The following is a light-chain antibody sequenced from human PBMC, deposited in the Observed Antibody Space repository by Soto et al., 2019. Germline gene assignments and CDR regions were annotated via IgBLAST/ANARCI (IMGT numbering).Light chain of an antibody. CDR2: DAS. CDR3: QQQYGSSRT. V-gene: IGKV3-11*01. J-gene: IGKJ1*01. CDR1: QSVSSY. Sequence: EIVMTQSPATLSVSPGERATLSCRASQSVSSYLAWYQQKPGQAPRLLIYDASNRATGIPARFSGSGSGTDFTLTISSLEPEDFAVYYCQQQYGSSRTFGQGTKVDIK.